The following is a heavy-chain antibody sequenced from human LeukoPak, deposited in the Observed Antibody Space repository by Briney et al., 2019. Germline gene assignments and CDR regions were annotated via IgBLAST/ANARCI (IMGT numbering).Heavy chain of an antibody. D-gene: IGHD2-15*01. J-gene: IGHJ4*02. Sequence: PGGSLRLSCAASGFTFSSYAMSWVRQAPGKGLEWVSAISGSGGSTYYADSVKGRFTISRDNAKNSLYLQMNSLRAEDTAVYYCARDTRGGGSFDWGQGTLVTVSS. CDR3: ARDTRGGGSFD. V-gene: IGHV3-23*01. CDR2: ISGSGGST. CDR1: GFTFSSYA.